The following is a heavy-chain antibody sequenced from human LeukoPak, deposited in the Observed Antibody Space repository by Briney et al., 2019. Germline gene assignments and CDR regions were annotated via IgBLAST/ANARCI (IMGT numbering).Heavy chain of an antibody. V-gene: IGHV3-48*03. J-gene: IGHJ4*02. Sequence: PGGSLRLACIASGFTFSSYEMSWVRQAPGKGLEWVSYISSSSGIFYADSVKGRFTISRDNAKNSLYLQMNSLRAEDTAVYYCARGFSYWGQGTLVTVSS. CDR1: GFTFSSYE. CDR2: ISSSSGI. CDR3: ARGFSY.